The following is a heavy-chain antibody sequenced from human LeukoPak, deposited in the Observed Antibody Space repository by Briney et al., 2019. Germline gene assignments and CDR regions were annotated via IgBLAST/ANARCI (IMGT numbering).Heavy chain of an antibody. V-gene: IGHV3-23*01. J-gene: IGHJ6*02. D-gene: IGHD6-13*01. CDR3: AREGVWRQQLVDYYYGMDV. CDR1: GFTFSSYA. Sequence: GGSLRLSCAASGFTFSSYAMSWVRQAPGKGLEWVSAISGSGGSTYYADSVKGRFTISRDNAKNTLYLQMNSLRAEDTAVYYCAREGVWRQQLVDYYYGMDVWGQGTTVTVSS. CDR2: ISGSGGST.